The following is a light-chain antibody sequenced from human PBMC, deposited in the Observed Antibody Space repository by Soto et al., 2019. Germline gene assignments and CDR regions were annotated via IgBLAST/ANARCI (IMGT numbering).Light chain of an antibody. CDR2: GAS. CDR3: QQYGSSSPTT. CDR1: QGVTSNY. J-gene: IGKJ5*01. V-gene: IGKV3-20*01. Sequence: EIVLTQSPGTLSLSPGERATPSCRASQGVTSNYLAWYQQRPGQAPRLLIYGASNRATGIPDRFSGGGSGTDFTLTISRLEPEDFAMYYCQQYGSSSPTTFGQGTRLEIE.